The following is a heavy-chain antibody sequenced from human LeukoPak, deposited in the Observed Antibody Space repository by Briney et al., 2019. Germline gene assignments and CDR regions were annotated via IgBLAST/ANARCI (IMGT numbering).Heavy chain of an antibody. J-gene: IGHJ3*02. V-gene: IGHV1-2*02. CDR2: IKPNSGGT. Sequence: ASVKVSCKASGYTFTSYYMHWVRQAPGQGLEWMGWIKPNSGGTNYQGRVTMTRDTSISTAYMELSRLRSDDTAVYYCARDRYYDSSGYYLDAFNIWGQGTMVTVSS. CDR3: ARDRYYDSSGYYLDAFNI. D-gene: IGHD3-22*01. CDR1: GYTFTSYY.